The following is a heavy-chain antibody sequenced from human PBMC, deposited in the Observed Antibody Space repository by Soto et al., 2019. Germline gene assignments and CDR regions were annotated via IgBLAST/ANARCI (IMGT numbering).Heavy chain of an antibody. CDR3: ARGLIAVAGTRRYWYFDL. J-gene: IGHJ2*01. Sequence: EVQLLESGGGLVQPGGSLRLSCAASGFTFSSYAMSWVRQAPGKGLEWVSSISSSSSYIYYADSVKGRFTISRDNAKNSLYLQMNSLRAEDTAVYYCARGLIAVAGTRRYWYFDLWGRGTLVTVSS. V-gene: IGHV3-21*01. D-gene: IGHD6-19*01. CDR1: GFTFSSYA. CDR2: ISSSSSYI.